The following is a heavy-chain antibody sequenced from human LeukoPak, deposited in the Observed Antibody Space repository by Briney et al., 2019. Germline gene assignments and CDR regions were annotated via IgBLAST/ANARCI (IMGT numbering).Heavy chain of an antibody. Sequence: PGGSLRLPCAASGFTFSSYSMNWVRQAPGKGLEWVSDISSSSSTIYYADSVKGRFTISRDNAKNSLYLEMNSLRAEDTAVYYCARTYYDFWSGYYSHEGNPFDYWGQGTLVTVSS. CDR3: ARTYYDFWSGYYSHEGNPFDY. V-gene: IGHV3-48*01. CDR2: ISSSSSTI. D-gene: IGHD3-3*01. J-gene: IGHJ4*02. CDR1: GFTFSSYS.